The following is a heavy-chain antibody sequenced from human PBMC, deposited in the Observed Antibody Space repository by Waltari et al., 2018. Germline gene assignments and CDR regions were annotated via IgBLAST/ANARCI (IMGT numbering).Heavy chain of an antibody. J-gene: IGHJ6*02. V-gene: IGHV3-13*05. Sequence: EVQLVESGGGLVQPGGSLRLSCAASGFTFSSYDMHWVRQATGKGLGWVSAFGTAGEQHYPGSVKGRFTNSRENAKNSLYLQMNSLRAGDTAVYYCARGGSSWFDGVDVWGQGTTVTVSS. CDR1: GFTFSSYD. CDR2: FGTAGEQ. CDR3: ARGGSSWFDGVDV. D-gene: IGHD6-13*01.